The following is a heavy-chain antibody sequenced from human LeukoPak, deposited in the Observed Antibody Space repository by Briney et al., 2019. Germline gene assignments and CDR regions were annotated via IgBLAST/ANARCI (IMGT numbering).Heavy chain of an antibody. J-gene: IGHJ2*01. CDR1: GGSISSGGYY. Sequence: SETLSLTCTVSGGSISSGGYYWSWIRQHPGKGLEWIGYIFYSGSTYYNPSLKSRVTISVDTSKNQFSLKLSSVTAADTAVYYCAAHYGDFGRPHWYFDLWGRGTLVTVSS. V-gene: IGHV4-61*08. CDR2: IFYSGST. CDR3: AAHYGDFGRPHWYFDL. D-gene: IGHD4-17*01.